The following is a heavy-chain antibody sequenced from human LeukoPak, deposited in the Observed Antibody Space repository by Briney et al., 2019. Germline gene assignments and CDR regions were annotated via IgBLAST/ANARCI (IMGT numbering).Heavy chain of an antibody. CDR3: ARDQLWTSNWYFDL. Sequence: SETLSLTCAVSGYSISSGYYWGWIRQPPGKGLEWIGSIYHSGGTYYNPSLKSRVTISVDTSKNQFSLKLSSVTAADTAVYYCARDQLWTSNWYFDLWGRGTLVTVSS. D-gene: IGHD5-18*01. J-gene: IGHJ2*01. CDR2: IYHSGGT. CDR1: GYSISSGYY. V-gene: IGHV4-38-2*02.